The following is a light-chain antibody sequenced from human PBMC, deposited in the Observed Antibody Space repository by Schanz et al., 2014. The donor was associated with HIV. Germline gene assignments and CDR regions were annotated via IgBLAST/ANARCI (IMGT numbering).Light chain of an antibody. CDR2: GAS. CDR1: QSVTSD. J-gene: IGKJ2*01. V-gene: IGKV3-15*01. CDR3: QQYGDSPYT. Sequence: EMVMTQSPATLSVSPGERATLSCRASQSVTSDLAWYQQKPGQAPRLLIYGASTRATGIPGRFSGSGSGTDFTLVISRLEPEDFAVYYCQQYGDSPYTFGQGTKLQIK.